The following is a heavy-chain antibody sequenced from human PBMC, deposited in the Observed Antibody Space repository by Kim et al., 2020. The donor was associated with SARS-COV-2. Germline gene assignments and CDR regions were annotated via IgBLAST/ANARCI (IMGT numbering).Heavy chain of an antibody. CDR3: AKDIQPGYGSGSYYDYYYGMDV. D-gene: IGHD3-10*01. CDR1: GFTFDDYA. CDR2: ISWNSGSI. Sequence: GGSLRLSCAASGFTFDDYAMHWVRQAPGKGLEWVSGISWNSGSIGYADSVKGRFTISRDNAKNSLYLQMNSLRAEDTALYYCAKDIQPGYGSGSYYDYYYGMDVCGPGTPVTVSS. J-gene: IGHJ6*02. V-gene: IGHV3-9*01.